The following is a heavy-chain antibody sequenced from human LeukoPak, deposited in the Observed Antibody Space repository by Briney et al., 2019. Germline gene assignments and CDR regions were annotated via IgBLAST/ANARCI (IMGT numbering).Heavy chain of an antibody. CDR2: ISSSGSTI. V-gene: IGHV3-11*04. J-gene: IGHJ4*02. D-gene: IGHD3-22*01. CDR3: ARVMYYYDSSGQTYYFDY. CDR1: GFTFSDYY. Sequence: GGSLRLSCAASGFTFSDYYMSWIRQAPGKGLEWVSYISSSGSTIYYADSVKGRFTISRDNAKNSLYLQMNSLRAEDTAVYYCARVMYYYDSSGQTYYFDYWGQETLVTVSS.